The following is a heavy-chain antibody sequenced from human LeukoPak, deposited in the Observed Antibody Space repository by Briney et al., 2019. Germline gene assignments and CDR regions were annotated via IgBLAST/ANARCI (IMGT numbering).Heavy chain of an antibody. Sequence: GGSLRLTCAASVFTFSSYGMSWVRQAPGKGLEWVAFISYDGSNKYYADSVKGRFTISRDNAKNTLYLQMNSLRPEDTAVYYCAGRRGFDPWGQGTLVTVSS. V-gene: IGHV3-30*03. CDR1: VFTFSSYG. CDR2: ISYDGSNK. J-gene: IGHJ5*02. CDR3: AGRRGFDP.